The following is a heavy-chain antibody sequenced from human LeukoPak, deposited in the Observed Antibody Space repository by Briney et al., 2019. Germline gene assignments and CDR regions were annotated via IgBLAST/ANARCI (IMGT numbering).Heavy chain of an antibody. CDR1: GFTFSSYS. J-gene: IGHJ4*02. Sequence: PGGSLRLSCAASGFTFSSYSVNWVGQAPGKGLEWVSSITSSSSYIYYADSVKGRFTSTRDNAKNSLYLQMNSLRAEGTAVYYCARGGYRYGRFDYWGQGTLVTVSS. V-gene: IGHV3-21*01. CDR2: ITSSSSYI. CDR3: ARGGYRYGRFDY. D-gene: IGHD5-18*01.